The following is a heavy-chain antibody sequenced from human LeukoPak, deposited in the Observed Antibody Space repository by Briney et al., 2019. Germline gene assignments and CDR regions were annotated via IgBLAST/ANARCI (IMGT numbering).Heavy chain of an antibody. V-gene: IGHV1-8*01. D-gene: IGHD3-9*01. CDR3: ARGAGYYDILTGYYKGWYFDL. Sequence: ASVKVSCEASGYTFTSYDINWVRQATGQGLEWMGWMNPNSGNTGYAQKFQGRVTMTRNTSISTAYMELSSLRSEDTAVYYCARGAGYYDILTGYYKGWYFDLWGRGTLVTVSS. J-gene: IGHJ2*01. CDR2: MNPNSGNT. CDR1: GYTFTSYD.